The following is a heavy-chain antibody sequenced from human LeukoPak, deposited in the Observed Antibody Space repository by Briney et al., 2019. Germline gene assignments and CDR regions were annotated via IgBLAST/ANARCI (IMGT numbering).Heavy chain of an antibody. V-gene: IGHV3-21*01. CDR1: GFTFNTYN. Sequence: GGSLRLSCAASGFTFNTYNMNWVRQAPGKGLEWVSSISSSGTYIFYADSVKGRFTISRDNAKDSLYLHMNSLRAEDTAVYYCATINGDYDYFDYWGQGTLVTVSS. J-gene: IGHJ4*02. CDR3: ATINGDYDYFDY. D-gene: IGHD4-17*01. CDR2: ISSSGTYI.